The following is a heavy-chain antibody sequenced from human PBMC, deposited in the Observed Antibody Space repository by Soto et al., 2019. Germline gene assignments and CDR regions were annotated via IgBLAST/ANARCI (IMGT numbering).Heavy chain of an antibody. Sequence: QVTLKESGPVLVKPTETLTLTCTVSGFSLSNARMGVSWIRQPPGKALEWLAHIFSNDEKSYRTSLKSRLTISKDTSKSQVVLTMTNMDPVDTATYYCARTREDYDILTGYSLTFDYWGQGTLVTVSS. J-gene: IGHJ4*02. CDR1: GFSLSNARMG. V-gene: IGHV2-26*01. D-gene: IGHD3-9*01. CDR2: IFSNDEK. CDR3: ARTREDYDILTGYSLTFDY.